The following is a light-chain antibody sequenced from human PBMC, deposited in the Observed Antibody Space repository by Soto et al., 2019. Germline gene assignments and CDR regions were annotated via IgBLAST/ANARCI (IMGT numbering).Light chain of an antibody. CDR3: SSHTRSTPLYF. CDR2: DVS. J-gene: IGLJ1*01. Sequence: QSVLTQPASVSGSPGQSITISCTGTSSDVGGYNYVSWYQQHPGKAPKLMIYDVSNRPSGVSNRFSGSKSGNTASLTISGLQAEDEADYYCSSHTRSTPLYFFATWPKVTVL. V-gene: IGLV2-14*01. CDR1: SSDVGGYNY.